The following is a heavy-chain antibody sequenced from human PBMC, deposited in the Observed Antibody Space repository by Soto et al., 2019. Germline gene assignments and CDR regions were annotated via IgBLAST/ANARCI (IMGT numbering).Heavy chain of an antibody. CDR3: ARVLGDIVLMVYATDEGDAFDI. CDR1: GFTFSSYA. V-gene: IGHV3-30-3*01. Sequence: QVQLVESGGGVVQPGRSLRLSCAASGFTFSSYAMHWVRQAPGKGLEWVAVISYDGSNKYYADSVKGRFTISRDNSKNTLYLQMNSLRAEDTAVYYCARVLGDIVLMVYATDEGDAFDIWGQGTMVTVSS. J-gene: IGHJ3*02. CDR2: ISYDGSNK. D-gene: IGHD2-8*01.